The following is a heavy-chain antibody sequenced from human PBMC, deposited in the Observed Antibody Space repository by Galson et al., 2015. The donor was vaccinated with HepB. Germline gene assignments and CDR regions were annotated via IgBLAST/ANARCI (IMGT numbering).Heavy chain of an antibody. J-gene: IGHJ6*02. CDR2: IDPSDSYT. CDR3: ARLMAGQFGGRHPYYYYGMDV. Sequence: QSGAEVKKPGESLRISCKGSGYSFTSYWISWVRQMPGKGLEWMGRIDPSDSYTNYSPSFQGHVTISADKSISTAYLQWSSLKASDTAMYYCARLMAGQFGGRHPYYYYGMDVWGQGTTVTVSS. V-gene: IGHV5-10-1*01. D-gene: IGHD3-10*01. CDR1: GYSFTSYW.